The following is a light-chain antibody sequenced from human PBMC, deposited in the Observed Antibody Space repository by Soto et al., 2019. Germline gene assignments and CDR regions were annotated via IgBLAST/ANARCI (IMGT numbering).Light chain of an antibody. CDR2: DVS. CDR3: CSYVGTYWV. J-gene: IGLJ3*02. V-gene: IGLV2-11*01. Sequence: QSALTQPRSVSGSPGQSVTISCTGTSNDVGGYNYVSWFQQHPGKVPKLMVYDVSYRPSGVPDRYSGSKSGNTASLTISGLQADDEGDYYCCSYVGTYWVFGGGTKLTVL. CDR1: SNDVGGYNY.